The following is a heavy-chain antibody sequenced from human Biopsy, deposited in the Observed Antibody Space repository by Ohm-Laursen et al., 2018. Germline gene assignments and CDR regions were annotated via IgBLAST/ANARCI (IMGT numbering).Heavy chain of an antibody. CDR3: ARSGWPENDAFDI. D-gene: IGHD6-19*01. J-gene: IGHJ3*02. CDR1: GFTFSNYA. V-gene: IGHV3-53*01. Sequence: PRLSCAASGFTFSNYAMSWVRQAPGKGLEWVSVIYSGGSTYYADSVKGRFTISRDNSKNTLYLQMNSLRAEDTAVYYCARSGWPENDAFDIWGQGTMVTVSS. CDR2: IYSGGST.